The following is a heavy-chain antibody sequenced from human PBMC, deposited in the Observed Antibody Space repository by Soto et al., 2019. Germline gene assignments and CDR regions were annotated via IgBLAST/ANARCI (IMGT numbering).Heavy chain of an antibody. Sequence: QVQLVQSGPEMKKPGASVKLSCKASGYTFTTYSMHWVRQAPGQRLEWMGWIHAGNGNTEHSQKFQGRVTITRDTSASTAYLELGSLRSEDTAVHYCARAACSSTSCYNYYAYGMDVWGQGTAVTVS. V-gene: IGHV1-3*01. D-gene: IGHD2-2*01. CDR3: ARAACSSTSCYNYYAYGMDV. CDR2: IHAGNGNT. CDR1: GYTFTTYS. J-gene: IGHJ6*02.